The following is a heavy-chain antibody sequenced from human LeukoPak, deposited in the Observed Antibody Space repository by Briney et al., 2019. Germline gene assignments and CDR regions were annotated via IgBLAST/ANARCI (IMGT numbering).Heavy chain of an antibody. Sequence: GGSLRLSCAASGFNFNTYTMNWVRQAPGKGLEWVSSISSDSSYIYYADAVHGRFTVSRDNAKYSLYLQMNSLRAEDTAVYYCVRGSYGAYDYWGQGSLVTVSA. J-gene: IGHJ4*02. CDR3: VRGSYGAYDY. D-gene: IGHD4-17*01. V-gene: IGHV3-21*01. CDR2: ISSDSSYI. CDR1: GFNFNTYT.